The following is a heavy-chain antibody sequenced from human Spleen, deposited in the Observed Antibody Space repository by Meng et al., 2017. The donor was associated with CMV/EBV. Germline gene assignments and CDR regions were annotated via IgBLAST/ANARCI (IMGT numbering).Heavy chain of an antibody. CDR1: GFIFGSFA. J-gene: IGHJ3*01. V-gene: IGHV3-23*01. CDR3: AKEPRSWYGGDGFDV. Sequence: GGPLRLSCAASGFIFGSFAMTWVRQAPGKGLEWVSTLSGSGGSTCYADSVKGRFIISGDSSTNTVFLQMNSLRAEDTAVYYCAKEPRSWYGGDGFDVWGHGTMVTVSS. D-gene: IGHD6-13*01. CDR2: LSGSGGST.